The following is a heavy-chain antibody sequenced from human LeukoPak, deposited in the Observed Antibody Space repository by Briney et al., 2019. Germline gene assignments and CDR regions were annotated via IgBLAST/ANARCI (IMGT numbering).Heavy chain of an antibody. CDR2: ISWNSGSV. CDR3: AKQSGSGAYGAFDI. V-gene: IGHV3-9*03. CDR1: GFTFDDYA. D-gene: IGHD2-15*01. Sequence: GGSLRLSCAASGFTFDDYAMHWVRQAPGKGLEWVSGISWNSGSVAYADSVKGRFTVSRDNAKNSLYLQMNSLRAEDMALYYCAKQSGSGAYGAFDIWGQGTMVTVSS. J-gene: IGHJ3*02.